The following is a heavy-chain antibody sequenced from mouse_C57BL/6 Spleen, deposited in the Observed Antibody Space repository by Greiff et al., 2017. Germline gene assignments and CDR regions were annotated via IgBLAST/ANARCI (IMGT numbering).Heavy chain of an antibody. CDR3: TSGYYYGSRSFDY. CDR1: GFNIKDDY. D-gene: IGHD1-1*01. V-gene: IGHV14-4*01. CDR2: IDPENGDT. J-gene: IGHJ2*01. Sequence: VQLQQSGAELVRPGASVKLSCTASGFNIKDDYMHWVKQRPEQGLEWIGWIDPENGDTEYASKFQGKATITADTSSNTAYLQLSSLTSEDTAVYYCTSGYYYGSRSFDYWGQGTTLAVSS.